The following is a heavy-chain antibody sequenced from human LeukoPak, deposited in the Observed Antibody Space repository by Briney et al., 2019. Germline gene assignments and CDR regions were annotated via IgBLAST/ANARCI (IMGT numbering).Heavy chain of an antibody. J-gene: IGHJ6*03. CDR1: GFTFSDYY. CDR2: ISSSGGTI. CDR3: ARRRESTGYYPHYHYYYYMDV. Sequence: GGSLRLSCAASGFTFSDYYMNWIRQAPGKGLEWVSYISSSGGTIYYADSVKGRFTISRDNAKNSLYLQMNSLRAEDTAVYYCARRRESTGYYPHYHYYYYMDVWGKGTTVTVS. V-gene: IGHV3-11*01. D-gene: IGHD3-9*01.